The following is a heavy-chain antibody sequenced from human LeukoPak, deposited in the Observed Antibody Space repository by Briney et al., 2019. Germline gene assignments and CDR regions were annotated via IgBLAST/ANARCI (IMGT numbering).Heavy chain of an antibody. CDR3: ARDPQYCYGSGRNPNAFDI. D-gene: IGHD3-10*01. CDR1: GYTFTSYG. J-gene: IGHJ3*02. Sequence: ASVKVSCKASGYTFTSYGISWVRQAPGQGLEWMGWISAYNGNTNYAQKLQGRVTMTTDTSTSTAYMELRSLRSDDTAVYYCARDPQYCYGSGRNPNAFDIWGEGTMVTVSS. V-gene: IGHV1-18*01. CDR2: ISAYNGNT.